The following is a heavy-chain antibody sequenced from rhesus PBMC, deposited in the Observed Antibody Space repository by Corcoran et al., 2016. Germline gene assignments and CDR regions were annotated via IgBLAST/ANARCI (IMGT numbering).Heavy chain of an antibody. V-gene: IGHV3-54*02. CDR2: ISSDGSKK. CDR1: GFTFTTYG. J-gene: IGHJ4*01. CDR3: TRFDY. Sequence: EVQVVESGGGLVLLGGSLRLSWAASGFTFTTYGFHWVRQAPGKGLEWVAVISSDGSKKYYADSVEDRFTISRDNSKNMVYLQMNNLKLEDMAVYYCTRFDYWGQGVLVTVSS.